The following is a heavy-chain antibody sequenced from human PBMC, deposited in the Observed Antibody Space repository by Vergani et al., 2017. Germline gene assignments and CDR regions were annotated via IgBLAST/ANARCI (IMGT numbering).Heavy chain of an antibody. CDR2: INTTTGNP. V-gene: IGHV7-4-1*02. Sequence: QVQLVQSGAEVKKPGSSVKVSCKASGGTFSSYAISWVRQAPGQGLEWMGGINTTTGNPTYAQGFTGRFVFSLDTSVTAAYLQINSLKAEDSALYYCARVLNGYDSCGSLGNWGQGTLLTVSS. CDR1: GGTFSSYA. J-gene: IGHJ4*02. D-gene: IGHD3-22*01. CDR3: ARVLNGYDSCGSLGN.